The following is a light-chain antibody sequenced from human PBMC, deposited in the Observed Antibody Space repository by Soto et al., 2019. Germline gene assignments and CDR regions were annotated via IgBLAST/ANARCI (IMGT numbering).Light chain of an antibody. J-gene: IGKJ1*01. CDR1: QSVSSN. Sequence: EIVMTTSPATLSGSPVERATLSCRASQSVSSNLAWYQQKPGQAPRLLIYGASTRATGIPARFSGSGSGTEFTLTISSLQSEDFVVYFCQQYNNWPPTWTFGQGTKVDI. V-gene: IGKV3-15*01. CDR3: QQYNNWPPTWT. CDR2: GAS.